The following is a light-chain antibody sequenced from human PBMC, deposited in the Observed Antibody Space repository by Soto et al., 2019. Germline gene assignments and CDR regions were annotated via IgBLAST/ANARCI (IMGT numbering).Light chain of an antibody. CDR1: NSDVGSYDL. J-gene: IGLJ3*02. V-gene: IGLV2-23*02. Sequence: QSALTQPASVSGSPGQSITISCTGTNSDVGSYDLVSWYQQHPGKAPKLMIFEVSKRPSGVSNRFSGSKSGNTASLTISGLQAEDESDYYCCSYAGGSTYVLFGGGTKVTVL. CDR3: CSYAGGSTYVL. CDR2: EVS.